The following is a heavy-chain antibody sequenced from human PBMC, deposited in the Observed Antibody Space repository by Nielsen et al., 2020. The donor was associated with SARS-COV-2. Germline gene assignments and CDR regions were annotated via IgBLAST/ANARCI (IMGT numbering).Heavy chain of an antibody. J-gene: IGHJ4*02. Sequence: GGSLRLSCAASGFTFDDYARHWVRQAPGKGLEWVSGISRNSGSIGYADSVKGRFTISRDNAKNSLYLQMNSLRAEDTALYYCAKAPNPLAAAGYYYFDYWGQGTLVTVSS. CDR1: GFTFDDYA. V-gene: IGHV3-9*01. CDR3: AKAPNPLAAAGYYYFDY. CDR2: ISRNSGSI. D-gene: IGHD6-13*01.